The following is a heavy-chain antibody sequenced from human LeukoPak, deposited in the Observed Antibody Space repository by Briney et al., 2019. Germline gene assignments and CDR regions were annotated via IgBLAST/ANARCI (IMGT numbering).Heavy chain of an antibody. CDR2: IRYDGSNK. CDR1: GFTFSSYG. D-gene: IGHD3-10*01. CDR3: ATGQIVTIIRSPTLYN. Sequence: GGSLRLSCAASGFTFSSYGMHWVRQAPGKGLEWVAFIRYDGSNKYYADSVKGRFTISRDNSKNTLYLQMNSLRAEDTAVYYCATGQIVTIIRSPTLYNWGQGTLVTVSS. J-gene: IGHJ4*02. V-gene: IGHV3-30*02.